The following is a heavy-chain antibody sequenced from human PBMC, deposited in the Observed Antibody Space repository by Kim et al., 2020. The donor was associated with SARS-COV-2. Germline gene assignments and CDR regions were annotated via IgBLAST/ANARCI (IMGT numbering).Heavy chain of an antibody. CDR3: ARDRYGYYPMDV. V-gene: IGHV3-21*01. Sequence: YYADSVKCRFTISRDNAKNSLYLQMNSLRAEDTAGYYCARDRYGYYPMDVWGQGTTVTVSS. J-gene: IGHJ6*02. D-gene: IGHD5-18*01.